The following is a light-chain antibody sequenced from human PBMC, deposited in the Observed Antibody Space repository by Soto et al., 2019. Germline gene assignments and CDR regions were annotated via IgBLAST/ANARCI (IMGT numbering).Light chain of an antibody. J-gene: IGKJ1*01. Sequence: DIQMTQSPSTLSAFVGDRVTITCRASQSISLWLAWYQQKPGKAPRLLIYDVSTLESGVPSRFSGSGSGTEFSLTIKSLEPDDFATYYCQQYNSYSEAFGQGTKVDIK. CDR2: DVS. CDR1: QSISLW. V-gene: IGKV1-5*01. CDR3: QQYNSYSEA.